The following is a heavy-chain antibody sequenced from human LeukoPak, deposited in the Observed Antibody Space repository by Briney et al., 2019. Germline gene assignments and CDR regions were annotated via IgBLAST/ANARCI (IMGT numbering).Heavy chain of an antibody. D-gene: IGHD4-17*01. Sequence: GGSLRLSCAASGVIVSNNYMSWVRQAPGKGLEWVSVIYSDGSTYYIDPVKGRFTISRDNSKNTLYLQMNSLRAEDTAVYYCARGGDYGDYSGAFDIWGQGTMVTVSS. V-gene: IGHV3-53*05. CDR1: GVIVSNNY. CDR3: ARGGDYGDYSGAFDI. J-gene: IGHJ3*02. CDR2: IYSDGST.